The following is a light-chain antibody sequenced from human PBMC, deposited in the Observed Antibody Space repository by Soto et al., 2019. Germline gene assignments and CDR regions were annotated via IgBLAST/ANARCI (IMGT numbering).Light chain of an antibody. J-gene: IGLJ3*02. Sequence: QSALTQPASVSGSPGQSITISCTGTSSDVGTYNYVSWYQQHPGKAPKLMIFEVSNRTSGVSNRFSGSKSVNTASLTISGLQAEDEADYYCSSYTSSSTLVFGGGTKLTVL. CDR3: SSYTSSSTLV. CDR1: SSDVGTYNY. V-gene: IGLV2-14*01. CDR2: EVS.